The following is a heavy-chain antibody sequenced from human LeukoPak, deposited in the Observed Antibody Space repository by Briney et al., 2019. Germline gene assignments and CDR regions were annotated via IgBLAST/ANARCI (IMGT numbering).Heavy chain of an antibody. CDR3: ASSIFGVVQGYYCYGMDV. Sequence: ASVKVSCKASGGTFSSYAISWVRQAPGQGLEWMGRIIPIFGIANYAQKFQGRVTITADKSTSTAYMELSSLRSEDTAVYYCASSIFGVVQGYYCYGMDVWGQGTTVTVSS. CDR2: IIPIFGIA. J-gene: IGHJ6*02. D-gene: IGHD3-3*01. V-gene: IGHV1-69*04. CDR1: GGTFSSYA.